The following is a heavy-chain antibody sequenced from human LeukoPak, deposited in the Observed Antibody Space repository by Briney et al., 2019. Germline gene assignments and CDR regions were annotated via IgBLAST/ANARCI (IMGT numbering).Heavy chain of an antibody. D-gene: IGHD2-15*01. V-gene: IGHV3-30*18. Sequence: PGGTLRLSCAASGFTFSSYGMHWVRQAPGKGLEWVAVISYDGSNKYNADSVKGRFTISRDNSKNTLYLEMNSLRAEDTAVYYCAKDPSYCSGGRCYGHAPDYWGQGTLVTVSS. CDR2: ISYDGSNK. CDR3: AKDPSYCSGGRCYGHAPDY. CDR1: GFTFSSYG. J-gene: IGHJ4*02.